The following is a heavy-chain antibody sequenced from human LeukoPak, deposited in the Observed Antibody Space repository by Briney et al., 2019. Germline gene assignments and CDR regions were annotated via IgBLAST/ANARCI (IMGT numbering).Heavy chain of an antibody. J-gene: IGHJ4*02. CDR2: VNDGGDNT. CDR1: GLTFSSYA. CDR3: AKARGTTGWLPYFDY. Sequence: GGSLRLSCAASGLTFSSYAMSWVRQAPGKGLEWVSSVNDGGDNTYYADYLRGRFTVSRDNSRNTLWLQMNSLRAEDTAIYYCAKARGTTGWLPYFDYWGQGALVTVSS. D-gene: IGHD6-19*01. V-gene: IGHV3-23*01.